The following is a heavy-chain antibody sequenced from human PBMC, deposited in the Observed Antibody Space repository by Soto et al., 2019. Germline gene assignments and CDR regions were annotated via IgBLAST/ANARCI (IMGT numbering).Heavy chain of an antibody. J-gene: IGHJ4*02. CDR2: IIPIFGTA. V-gene: IGHV1-69*13. CDR1: GGTFSNYA. Sequence: SVKVSCKASGGTFSNYAINWVRQAPGQGLEWMGGIIPIFGTANYAQKFQGRVTITADESTSTAYLDLSSLRSEDTAVYYCARPVEMATISRSYLFYWGQGTLVTVSS. D-gene: IGHD5-12*01. CDR3: ARPVEMATISRSYLFY.